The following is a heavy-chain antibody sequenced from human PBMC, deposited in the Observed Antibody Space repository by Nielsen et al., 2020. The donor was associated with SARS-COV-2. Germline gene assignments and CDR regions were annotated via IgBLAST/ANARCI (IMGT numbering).Heavy chain of an antibody. CDR3: TNWNDGY. V-gene: IGHV3-74*01. CDR1: GFTFSNSC. J-gene: IGHJ4*02. CDR2: ISPDGDIV. Sequence: GESLKISCAASGFTFSNSCMHWVRQAPGKGLVWVSRISPDGDIVNYADSVRGRFTTSRDNAKNTLYLQMNSLRAEDTAVYFCTNWNDGYWGQGTPVTVSS. D-gene: IGHD1-1*01.